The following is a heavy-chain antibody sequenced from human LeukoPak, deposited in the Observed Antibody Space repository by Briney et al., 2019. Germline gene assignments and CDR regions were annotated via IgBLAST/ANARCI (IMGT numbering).Heavy chain of an antibody. CDR1: GGSISSGDYY. Sequence: SQTLSLTCTVSGGSISSGDYYWSWIRQPPGKGLEWIGYIYYSGSTNYNPSLKSRVTISVDTSKNQFSLKLSSVTAADTAVYYCARLKLRANWLDPWGQGTLVTVSS. V-gene: IGHV4-30-4*01. J-gene: IGHJ5*02. CDR3: ARLKLRANWLDP. D-gene: IGHD3-10*01. CDR2: IYYSGST.